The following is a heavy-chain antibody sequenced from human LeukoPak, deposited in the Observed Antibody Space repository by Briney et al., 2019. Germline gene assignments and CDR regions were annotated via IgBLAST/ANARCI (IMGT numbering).Heavy chain of an antibody. CDR2: MNPNSGNT. J-gene: IGHJ2*01. Sequence: GASVKVSCKASGYTFTSYDINWVRQATGQGLEWMGWMNPNSGNTGYAQKFQGRVTMTRNTSISTAYMELSSLRSEDTAVYFCAKSHPTVTTTDWYFDLWGRGTLVTISS. V-gene: IGHV1-8*01. D-gene: IGHD4-17*01. CDR1: GYTFTSYD. CDR3: AKSHPTVTTTDWYFDL.